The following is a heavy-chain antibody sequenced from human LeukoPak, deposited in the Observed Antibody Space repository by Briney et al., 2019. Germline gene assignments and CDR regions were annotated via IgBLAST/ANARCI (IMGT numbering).Heavy chain of an antibody. V-gene: IGHV3-23*01. J-gene: IGHJ4*02. CDR1: GFTFSSSG. CDR2: ISGSGDST. CDR3: AKDWEERWPKGPFDY. Sequence: AGGSLRLSCAVSGFTFSSSGMSWVRQAPGKRLEWVSIISGSGDSTYYADSVKGRFTVSRDNSKNTMYLQMSSLRAEDSAVYYCAKDWEERWPKGPFDYWGQGTLVTVSS. D-gene: IGHD5-24*01.